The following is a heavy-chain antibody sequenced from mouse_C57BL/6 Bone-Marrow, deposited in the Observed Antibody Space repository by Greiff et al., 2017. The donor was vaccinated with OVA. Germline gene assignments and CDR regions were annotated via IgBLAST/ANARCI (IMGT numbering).Heavy chain of an antibody. CDR3: ARGRATMITRNAMDY. CDR2: ISDGGSYT. CDR1: GFTFSSYA. D-gene: IGHD2-4*01. Sequence: EVMLVESGGGLVKPGGSLKLSCAASGFTFSSYAMSWVRQTPEKRLEWVATISDGGSYTYYPDNVKGRFTISRDNAKNNLYLQMSHLKSEDTAMYYCARGRATMITRNAMDYWGQGTSVTVSS. J-gene: IGHJ4*01. V-gene: IGHV5-4*03.